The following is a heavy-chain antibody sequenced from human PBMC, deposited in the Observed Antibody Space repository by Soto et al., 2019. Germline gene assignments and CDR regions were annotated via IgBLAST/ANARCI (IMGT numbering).Heavy chain of an antibody. CDR1: GFTVSSNY. V-gene: IGHV3-66*01. Sequence: GGSLRLSCAASGFTVSSNYMSWVRQAPGKGLEWVSVIYSGGSTYYADSVKGRFTISRDNSKNTLYLQMNSLRAEDTAVYYCARAPDYYGSGSYGYYYMDVWGKGTTVTVSS. J-gene: IGHJ6*03. CDR2: IYSGGST. CDR3: ARAPDYYGSGSYGYYYMDV. D-gene: IGHD3-10*01.